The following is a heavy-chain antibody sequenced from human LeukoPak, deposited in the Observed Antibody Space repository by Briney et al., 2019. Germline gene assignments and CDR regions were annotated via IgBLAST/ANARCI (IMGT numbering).Heavy chain of an antibody. Sequence: PGGSLRLSCAASGFTFSSYSMNWVRQAPGKGLEWVSYISSSSSTIYYAGSVKGRFTISRDNAKNSLYLQMNSLRAEDTAVYYCAREVYSSEAFDIWGQGTMVTVSS. V-gene: IGHV3-48*04. J-gene: IGHJ3*02. CDR1: GFTFSSYS. D-gene: IGHD1-26*01. CDR2: ISSSSSTI. CDR3: AREVYSSEAFDI.